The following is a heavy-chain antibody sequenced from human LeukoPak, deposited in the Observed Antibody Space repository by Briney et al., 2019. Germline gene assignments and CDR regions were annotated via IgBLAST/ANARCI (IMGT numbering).Heavy chain of an antibody. J-gene: IGHJ4*02. CDR3: ARVPRCSGGSCFYYFDY. V-gene: IGHV1-18*04. D-gene: IGHD2-15*01. CDR2: ISAYNGNT. Sequence: ASVKVSCKASGYTFTGYYMHWVRQAPGQGLEWMGWISAYNGNTNYAQKLQGRVTMTTDTSTSTAYMELRSLRSDDTAVYYCARVPRCSGGSCFYYFDYWGQGTLVTVSS. CDR1: GYTFTGYY.